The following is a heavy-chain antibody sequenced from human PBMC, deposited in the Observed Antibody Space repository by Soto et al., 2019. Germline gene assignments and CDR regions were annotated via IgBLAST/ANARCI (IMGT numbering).Heavy chain of an antibody. V-gene: IGHV4-34*01. D-gene: IGHD2-2*01. J-gene: IGHJ4*02. CDR3: ARGPYCSSTSCNGGNFDY. CDR2: INHSGST. Sequence: SETLSLTCAVYGGSFSVYYWSWIRQPPGKGLEWIGEINHSGSTNYNPSLKSRVTISVDTSKNQFSLKLSSVTAADTAVYYCARGPYCSSTSCNGGNFDYWGQGTLVTVSS. CDR1: GGSFSVYY.